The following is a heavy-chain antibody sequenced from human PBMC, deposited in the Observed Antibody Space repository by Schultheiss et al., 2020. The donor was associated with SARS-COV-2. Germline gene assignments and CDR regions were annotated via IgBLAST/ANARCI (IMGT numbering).Heavy chain of an antibody. CDR3: ARVGVIMVRGVIITHWYFDL. D-gene: IGHD3-10*01. V-gene: IGHV3-66*02. J-gene: IGHJ2*01. Sequence: SCAASGFTVSSNYMSWVRQAPGKGLEWVSVIYSGGSTYYADSVKGRFTISRDNFKNTLYLQMNSLRAEDTAVYYCARVGVIMVRGVIITHWYFDLWGRGTLVTVSS. CDR2: IYSGGST. CDR1: GFTVSSNY.